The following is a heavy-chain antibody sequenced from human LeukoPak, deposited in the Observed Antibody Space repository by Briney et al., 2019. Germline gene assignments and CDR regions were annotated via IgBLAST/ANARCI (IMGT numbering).Heavy chain of an antibody. CDR3: AGNPSSSWKTGFDY. Sequence: GGSLRLSCAASGFTFSSYSMNWVSQAPGKGLEWVSSISSSSSYIYYADSVKGRFTISRDNAKNSLYLQMNSLRAEDTAVYYCAGNPSSSWKTGFDYWGQGTLVTVSS. D-gene: IGHD6-13*01. CDR2: ISSSSSYI. J-gene: IGHJ4*02. CDR1: GFTFSSYS. V-gene: IGHV3-21*01.